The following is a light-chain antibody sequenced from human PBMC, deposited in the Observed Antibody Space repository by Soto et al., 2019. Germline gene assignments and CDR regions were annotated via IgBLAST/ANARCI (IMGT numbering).Light chain of an antibody. CDR2: DAS. CDR3: QQYNSYST. V-gene: IGKV1-5*01. Sequence: DIQMTQSPSTLSASVGDRVTITCRASQSISSWLAWHQQKPGKAPKLLSYDASSLESGVQSRFSGSGSGTEFTLTISSLQPDDFATYYCQQYNSYSTFGQGTKLDIK. CDR1: QSISSW. J-gene: IGKJ2*01.